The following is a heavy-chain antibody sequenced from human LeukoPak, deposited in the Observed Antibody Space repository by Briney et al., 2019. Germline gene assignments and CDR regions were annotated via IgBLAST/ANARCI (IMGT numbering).Heavy chain of an antibody. J-gene: IGHJ2*01. Sequence: GASVKVSCKVSGYTLTELSMHWVRQAPGKGLEWLGGFDPEDGETIYAQKIQGRVTMTEDTSTDTAYMELSSLRSEDTAVYYCATAWVSLVPAEPTDDKSYWYFDLWGRGTLVTVSS. CDR1: GYTLTELS. CDR3: ATAWVSLVPAEPTDDKSYWYFDL. CDR2: FDPEDGET. V-gene: IGHV1-24*01. D-gene: IGHD2-2*01.